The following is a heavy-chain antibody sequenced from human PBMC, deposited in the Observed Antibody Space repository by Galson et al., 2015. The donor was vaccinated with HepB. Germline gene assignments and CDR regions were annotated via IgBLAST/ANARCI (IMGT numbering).Heavy chain of an antibody. V-gene: IGHV4-31*11. Sequence: LSLTCAVSGGSVISGGYYWSWIRQHPGKGLEWIGYLYYSETTSYNPSLKSRVTISVDTSNNQFSLQLSSVTAADTAVYYCVSSGYCSGGTCYDAYWGQGALVTVSS. D-gene: IGHD2-15*01. CDR1: GGSVISGGYY. J-gene: IGHJ4*02. CDR3: VSSGYCSGGTCYDAY. CDR2: LYYSETT.